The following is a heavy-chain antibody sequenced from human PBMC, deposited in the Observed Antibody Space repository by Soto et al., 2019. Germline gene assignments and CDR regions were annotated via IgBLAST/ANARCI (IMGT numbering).Heavy chain of an antibody. CDR3: ARGLYSSGYFDY. J-gene: IGHJ4*02. D-gene: IGHD6-19*01. CDR2: INHSGST. CDR1: GGSFSGYY. Sequence: QVQLQQWGAGLLKPSETLSLTCAVYGGSFSGYYWSWIRQPPGKGLEWIGEINHSGSTNYNPSLKSRVTISVDTSKNLFSLKLSSVTAADTAVYYCARGLYSSGYFDYWGQGTLVTVSS. V-gene: IGHV4-34*01.